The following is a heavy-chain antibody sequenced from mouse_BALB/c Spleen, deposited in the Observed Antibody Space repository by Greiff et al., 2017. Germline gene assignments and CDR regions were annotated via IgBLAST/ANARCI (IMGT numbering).Heavy chain of an antibody. D-gene: IGHD4-1*01. CDR1: RFTFNTYA. CDR2: IRSKSNNYAT. V-gene: IGHV10-1*02. CDR3: VRLTGDY. J-gene: IGHJ2*01. Sequence: EVMLVESGGGLVQPKGSLKLSCAASRFTFNTYAMNWVRQAPGKGLEWVARIRSKSNNYATYYADSVKDRFTISRDDSQSMLYLQMNNLKTEDTAMYYCVRLTGDYWGQGTTLTVSS.